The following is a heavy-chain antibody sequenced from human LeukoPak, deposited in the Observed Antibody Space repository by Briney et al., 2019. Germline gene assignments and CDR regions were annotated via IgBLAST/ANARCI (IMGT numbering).Heavy chain of an antibody. Sequence: ASVKVSCKASGYTFSSHGITWVRQAPGQGLEWMGWISAYNGNTNYAQKLQGRVTMTTDTSTSTAYMELGSLRSDDTAVYYCARGFRYCSSTSCSTDAFDIWGQGTMVTVSS. D-gene: IGHD2-2*01. CDR1: GYTFSSHG. CDR2: ISAYNGNT. J-gene: IGHJ3*02. V-gene: IGHV1-18*01. CDR3: ARGFRYCSSTSCSTDAFDI.